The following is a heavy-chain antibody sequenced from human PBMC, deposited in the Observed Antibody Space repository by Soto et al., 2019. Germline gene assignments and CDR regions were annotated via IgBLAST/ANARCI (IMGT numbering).Heavy chain of an antibody. Sequence: QVQLVQSGPEVKKPGASVKVSCKTSGYTFTSYGITWVRQAPGQGLEWMGWISTKKGDTNYAQKFQGRVTMTTDTYTSTGYMELRSLRSDDTAIYYCATRSPAFDFWGQGTLVTVS. V-gene: IGHV1-18*04. CDR1: GYTFTSYG. J-gene: IGHJ4*02. CDR3: ATRSPAFDF. CDR2: ISTKKGDT.